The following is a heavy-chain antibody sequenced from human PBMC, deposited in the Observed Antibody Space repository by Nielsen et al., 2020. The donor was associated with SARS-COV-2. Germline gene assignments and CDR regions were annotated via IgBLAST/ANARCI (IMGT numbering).Heavy chain of an antibody. Sequence: GGSLRLSCAASGFTFSDYYMSWIRQAPGKGLEWVSYISSSSSYTNYADSAKGRFTISRDNAKNSLYLQMNSLRAEDTAVYYCARDKGYCSSTSCYTSAFDIWGQGTMVTVSS. CDR2: ISSSSSYT. CDR3: ARDKGYCSSTSCYTSAFDI. D-gene: IGHD2-2*02. J-gene: IGHJ3*02. V-gene: IGHV3-11*05. CDR1: GFTFSDYY.